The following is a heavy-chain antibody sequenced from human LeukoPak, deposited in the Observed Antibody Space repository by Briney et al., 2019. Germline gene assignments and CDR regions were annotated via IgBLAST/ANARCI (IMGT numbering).Heavy chain of an antibody. Sequence: GGSLRLSCAASGFRFSGHYMSWIRQAPGKGLEWISYITNSGDFVNYADSVKGRFTISRDNAKNSLYLQMNSLRAEDAAVYYCAREARATPDFWGQGTVVTVSS. J-gene: IGHJ4*02. V-gene: IGHV3-11*01. D-gene: IGHD1-26*01. CDR2: ITNSGDFV. CDR1: GFRFSGHY. CDR3: AREARATPDF.